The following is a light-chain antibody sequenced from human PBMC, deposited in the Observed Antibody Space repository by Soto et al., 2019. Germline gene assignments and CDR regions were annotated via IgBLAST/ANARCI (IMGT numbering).Light chain of an antibody. J-gene: IGKJ5*01. Sequence: EIVLTQSPGTLSLSPGESATLSCRASQYVSVRFLAWYQQKPGQAPRLLIYGASDRATGIPDRFTGSGSGTDFTLTINRLEPEDFAVYFCQQYSDLPMTFGQGTRLEI. V-gene: IGKV3-20*01. CDR1: QYVSVRF. CDR2: GAS. CDR3: QQYSDLPMT.